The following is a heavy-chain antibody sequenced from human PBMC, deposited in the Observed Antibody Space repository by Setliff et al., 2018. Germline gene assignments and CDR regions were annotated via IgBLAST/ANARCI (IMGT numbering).Heavy chain of an antibody. Sequence: RGSLRLSCAASGFTFSTYWMTWVRQAPGKGLEWVANIKQDGTEEYYVDSVKGRFTISRDNAKNSLYLQMNSLRADDTAVYYCARAPDSYYYYYMDVWGKGTTVTVSS. CDR1: GFTFSTYW. J-gene: IGHJ6*03. V-gene: IGHV3-7*01. CDR2: IKQDGTEE. CDR3: ARAPDSYYYYYMDV.